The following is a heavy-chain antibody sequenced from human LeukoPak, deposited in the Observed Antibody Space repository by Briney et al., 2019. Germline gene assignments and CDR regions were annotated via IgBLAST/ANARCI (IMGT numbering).Heavy chain of an antibody. D-gene: IGHD5-18*01. CDR1: GFTVRSNY. Sequence: GGSLRLSCAASGFTVRSNYMSWGRQAPGKGPVWVSRIKRGGSRTNSADCVKGSFTIYRDNAKNTVFLKMNSLTAEDAAVYYCARVITGSTYGQFDFWGQGALATVPS. V-gene: IGHV3-74*01. CDR2: IKRGGSRT. J-gene: IGHJ4*02. CDR3: ARVITGSTYGQFDF.